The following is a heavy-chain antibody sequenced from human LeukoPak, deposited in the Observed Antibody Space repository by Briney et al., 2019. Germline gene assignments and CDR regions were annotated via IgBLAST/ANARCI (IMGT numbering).Heavy chain of an antibody. J-gene: IGHJ3*02. V-gene: IGHV4-31*03. D-gene: IGHD5-24*01. CDR1: GGSISSGGYY. CDR3: ARLGDGYTSNSPDAFDI. CDR2: IYHSGST. Sequence: SETLSLTCIVSGGSISSGGYYWSWIRQHQGKGLEWIGYIYHSGSTNYNPSLKSRVTISIDTSKNQFALKMSSVTAADTAVYYCARLGDGYTSNSPDAFDIWGQGTMVTVSS.